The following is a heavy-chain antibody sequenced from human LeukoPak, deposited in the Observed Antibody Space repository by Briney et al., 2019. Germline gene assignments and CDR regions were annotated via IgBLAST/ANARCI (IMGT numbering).Heavy chain of an antibody. Sequence: SQTLSLTCAISGDCVSSNSAAWNWIRQSPSRGLEWLGRTYYRSKWYNDYAVSVKSRITINPDTSKNQFSLQLNSVTPEDTAVYYCARAYDILTGYYVAHFDYWGQGTLVTVSS. CDR2: TYYRSKWYN. D-gene: IGHD3-9*01. CDR3: ARAYDILTGYYVAHFDY. V-gene: IGHV6-1*01. CDR1: GDCVSSNSAA. J-gene: IGHJ4*02.